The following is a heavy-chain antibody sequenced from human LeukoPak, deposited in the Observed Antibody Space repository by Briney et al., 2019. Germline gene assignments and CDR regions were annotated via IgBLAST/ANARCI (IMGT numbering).Heavy chain of an antibody. D-gene: IGHD2-21*02. CDR2: ISWNSGSI. J-gene: IGHJ2*01. CDR3: VKSGGYATAIRYFDL. Sequence: GGSLRLSCAASGFTFDDYAMHWVRQAPGKGLEWVSGISWNSGSIGYADSVKGRFTISRDNAKNSLYLQMNSLRAEDTALYYCVKSGGYATAIRYFDLWGRGTLVTVSS. CDR1: GFTFDDYA. V-gene: IGHV3-9*01.